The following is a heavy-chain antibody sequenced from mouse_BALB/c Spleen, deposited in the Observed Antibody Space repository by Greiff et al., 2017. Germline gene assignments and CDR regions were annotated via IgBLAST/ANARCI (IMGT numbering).Heavy chain of an antibody. D-gene: IGHD1-1*01. Sequence: QVQLKQSGPELVKPGASVKMSCKASGYTFTDYVISWVKQRTGQGLEWIGEIYPGSGSTYYNEKFKGKATLTADKSSNTAYMQLSSLTSEDTAVYYCALYYYGSPFDYWGQGTTLTVSS. CDR2: IYPGSGST. V-gene: IGHV1-77*01. CDR3: ALYYYGSPFDY. J-gene: IGHJ2*01. CDR1: GYTFTDYV.